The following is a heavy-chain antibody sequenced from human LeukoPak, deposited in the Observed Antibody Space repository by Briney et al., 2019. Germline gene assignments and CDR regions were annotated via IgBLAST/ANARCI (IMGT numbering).Heavy chain of an antibody. CDR3: ARLGRYCSGSTCYPTNFGN. CDR2: ISHSADT. D-gene: IGHD2-15*01. J-gene: IGHJ4*02. V-gene: IGHV4-38-2*01. Sequence: SETLSLTCVVSGYSISSGYYWGWIRQPPGKGLEWIGSISHSADTYYNPSLRSRVTISEDTSKNQFSLTLSSVTAADTAVYYCARLGRYCSGSTCYPTNFGNWGQGTLVTVSS. CDR1: GYSISSGYY.